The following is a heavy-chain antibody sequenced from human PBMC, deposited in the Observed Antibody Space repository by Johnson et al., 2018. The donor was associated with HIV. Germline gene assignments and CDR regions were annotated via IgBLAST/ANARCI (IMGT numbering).Heavy chain of an antibody. Sequence: VQLVESGGGLVQPGGSLRLSCAASGFTFSSYWMHWVRQAPGKGLEWVSGISWNSGSIGYADSVKGRFTISRDNAKNSLYLQMNSLRAEDTAVYYCARSPRGSGFDIWGQGTMVTVSS. CDR3: ARSPRGSGFDI. V-gene: IGHV3-74*01. CDR2: ISWNSGSI. CDR1: GFTFSSYW. D-gene: IGHD6-19*01. J-gene: IGHJ3*02.